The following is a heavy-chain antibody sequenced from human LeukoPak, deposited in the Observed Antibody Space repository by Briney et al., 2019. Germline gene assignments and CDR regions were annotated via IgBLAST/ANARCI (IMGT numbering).Heavy chain of an antibody. CDR2: INPNGGST. CDR3: ARDSHRSTIFGVIIPLGFDY. D-gene: IGHD3-3*01. CDR1: GYTLTRYF. J-gene: IGHJ4*02. V-gene: IGHV1-46*01. Sequence: VSVKVSCKASGYTLTRYFIHWVRQAPGQGLEWMGIINPNGGSTSYPQKFQGRVTMTRDTSTNTVYMELTSLRSDDTAVYYCARDSHRSTIFGVIIPLGFDYWGQGTLVTVSS.